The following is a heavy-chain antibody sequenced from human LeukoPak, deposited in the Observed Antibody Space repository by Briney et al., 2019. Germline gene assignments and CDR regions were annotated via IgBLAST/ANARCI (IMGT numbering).Heavy chain of an antibody. CDR2: ISSSSSYI. CDR3: ARDVPCSSTSCYHDY. Sequence: GGSLRLSCAASGFTFSSYSMNWVRQAPGKGLEWVSSISSSSSYIYYADSVKGRFTISRDNAKNSLYLQMNSLRAEDTAVYYCARDVPCSSTSCYHDYWGQGTLVTVSS. J-gene: IGHJ4*02. D-gene: IGHD2-2*01. V-gene: IGHV3-21*01. CDR1: GFTFSSYS.